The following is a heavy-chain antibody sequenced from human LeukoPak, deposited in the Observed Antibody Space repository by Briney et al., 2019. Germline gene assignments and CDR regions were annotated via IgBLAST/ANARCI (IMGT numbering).Heavy chain of an antibody. D-gene: IGHD3-9*01. J-gene: IGHJ4*02. CDR3: AKRGSDILTHIDY. V-gene: IGHV3-23*01. CDR2: ISNSGGST. CDR1: GFTFSSYA. Sequence: PGGSLRLSCAASGFTFSSYAMSWVRQAPGKGLEWVSGISNSGGSTYYADSVKGRFTISRDNSKNTLYLQMNSLRAEDTAVYYCAKRGSDILTHIDYWGQGTLVTVSS.